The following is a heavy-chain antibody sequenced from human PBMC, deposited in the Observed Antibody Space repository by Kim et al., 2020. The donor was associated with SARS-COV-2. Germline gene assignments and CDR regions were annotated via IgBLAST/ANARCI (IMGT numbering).Heavy chain of an antibody. V-gene: IGHV4-31*02. D-gene: IGHD1-1*01. Sequence: YYNPTLERRVTISIDTSKKQFSLKLSSVTAAETAVYYCARELERLRGFDYWGQGTLVTVSS. CDR3: ARELERLRGFDY. J-gene: IGHJ4*02.